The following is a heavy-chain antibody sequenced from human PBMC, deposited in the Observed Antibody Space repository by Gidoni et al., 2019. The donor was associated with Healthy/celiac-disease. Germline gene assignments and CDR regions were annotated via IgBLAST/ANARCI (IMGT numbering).Heavy chain of an antibody. CDR2: ISGSGGST. J-gene: IGHJ6*02. CDR3: AKVSVAARSYYYYGMDV. D-gene: IGHD6-6*01. Sequence: LSCAASGFTFSSYAMSWVRQAPGKGLEWVSAISGSGGSTYYADSVKGRFTISRDNSKNTLYLQMNSLRAEDTAVYYCAKVSVAARSYYYYGMDVWGQGTTVTVSS. V-gene: IGHV3-23*01. CDR1: GFTFSSYA.